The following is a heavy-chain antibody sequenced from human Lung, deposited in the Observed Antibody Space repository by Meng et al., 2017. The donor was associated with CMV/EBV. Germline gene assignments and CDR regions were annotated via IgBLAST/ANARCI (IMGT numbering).Heavy chain of an antibody. CDR2: MNPNRGNT. CDR3: ARVDYYDSSGYPMTYNWFDP. CDR1: GYTFSSYD. V-gene: IGHV1-8*01. D-gene: IGHD3-22*01. Sequence: KISCKASGYTFSSYDINWVRQATGQELEWMGWMNPNRGNTGYAQKFQGRVTMTRNTSISTAYMELSSLRSEDTAVYYCARVDYYDSSGYPMTYNWFDPXGQGXLVTVSS. J-gene: IGHJ5*02.